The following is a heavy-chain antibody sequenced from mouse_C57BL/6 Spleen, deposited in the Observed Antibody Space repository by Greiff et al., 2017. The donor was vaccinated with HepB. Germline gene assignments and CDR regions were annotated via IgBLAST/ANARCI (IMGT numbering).Heavy chain of an antibody. J-gene: IGHJ4*01. Sequence: QVTLKESGPGILQPSQTLSLTCSFSGFSLSTFGMGVGWIRQPSGKGLEWLAHIWWDDDKYYNPALKSRLTISKDTSKNQVFLKIANVDTADTATYYCARIWYYGSSGVDYYAMDYWGQGTSVTVSS. CDR2: IWWDDDK. V-gene: IGHV8-8*01. D-gene: IGHD1-1*01. CDR1: GFSLSTFGMG. CDR3: ARIWYYGSSGVDYYAMDY.